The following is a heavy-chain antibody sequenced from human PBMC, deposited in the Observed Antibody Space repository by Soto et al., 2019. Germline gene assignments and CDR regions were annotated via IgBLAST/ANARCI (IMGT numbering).Heavy chain of an antibody. CDR2: IYPSDSDT. CDR3: ARNLLHYYDSSGYWDYYGIDV. CDR1: GYSFTSYW. Sequence: GESLKISCKGSGYSFTSYWIGWVRQMPGKGLELMGIIYPSDSDTRYSPSFQGQVTISADKSISTAYLQWSSLKASDTAMYYGARNLLHYYDSSGYWDYYGIDVWRQGTTVTVSS. V-gene: IGHV5-51*01. J-gene: IGHJ6*02. D-gene: IGHD3-22*01.